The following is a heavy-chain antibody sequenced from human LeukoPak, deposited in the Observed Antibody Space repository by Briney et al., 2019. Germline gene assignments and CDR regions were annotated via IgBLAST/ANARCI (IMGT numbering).Heavy chain of an antibody. V-gene: IGHV1-46*01. CDR3: AREWMFIGNLGYAFHI. CDR2: INPSSDST. D-gene: IGHD4-23*01. J-gene: IGHJ3*02. CDR1: GYTFTSYY. Sequence: GASVKVSCKASGYTFTSYYIHWVRQAPGQGLEWMGVINPSSDSTTCAQKFQGRLTMTRDTSTSTVYMELSSLRSEDTAMYYCAREWMFIGNLGYAFHIWGQGTMVTVSS.